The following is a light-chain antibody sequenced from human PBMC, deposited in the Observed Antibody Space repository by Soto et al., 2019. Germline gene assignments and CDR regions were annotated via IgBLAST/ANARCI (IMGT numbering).Light chain of an antibody. V-gene: IGKV1-5*03. CDR3: QQCHSYSLT. Sequence: DIQMTQSPSTLSASVGDRVTITCRASQSIRSRLAWYQQKPGKAPKLLIYEASSLESGVPSRFSGRGSGTEFTLTITSLQLDDSATYYCQQCHSYSLTFGGGTKVDSK. CDR2: EAS. CDR1: QSIRSR. J-gene: IGKJ4*01.